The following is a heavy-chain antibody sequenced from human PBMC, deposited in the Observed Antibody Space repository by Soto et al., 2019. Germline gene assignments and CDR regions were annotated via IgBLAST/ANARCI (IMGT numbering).Heavy chain of an antibody. CDR3: ARGRASWYWDF. D-gene: IGHD2-8*02. Sequence: ASVKVSCKTFGYTFTKYVIHWVRQAPGQGLEWMGWISAGTGNTKYSQKLQDRLTISRDTSAATAYLDLSRLASEDTAVYYCARGRASWYWDFWGHGTLVTVSS. CDR2: ISAGTGNT. J-gene: IGHJ4*01. V-gene: IGHV1-3*01. CDR1: GYTFTKYV.